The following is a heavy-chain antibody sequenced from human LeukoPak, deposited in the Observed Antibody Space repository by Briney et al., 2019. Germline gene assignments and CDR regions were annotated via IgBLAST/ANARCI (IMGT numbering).Heavy chain of an antibody. V-gene: IGHV3-48*03. J-gene: IGHJ6*03. D-gene: IGHD4-17*01. CDR1: GFTFSSYE. CDR3: ARDRNDYGDYHYYYYYMDV. CDR2: ISSSGSTI. Sequence: GGSLRLSCAASGFTFSSYEMNWVRQAPGKGLEWVSYISSSGSTIYYADSVKGRFTISRDNAKNSLYLQMNSLRAEDTAVYYCARDRNDYGDYHYYYYYMDVWGKGTTVTVSS.